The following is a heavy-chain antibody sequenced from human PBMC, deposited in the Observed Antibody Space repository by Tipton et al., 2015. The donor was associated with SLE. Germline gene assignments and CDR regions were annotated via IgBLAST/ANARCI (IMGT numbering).Heavy chain of an antibody. D-gene: IGHD2-2*03. V-gene: IGHV4-39*01. Sequence: TLSLTCTVSGGSVSSDSYYWGWIRQPPGKGLEWIGSIYYGGSTYYNPSLKSRVTISVDTSKNQFSLKLSSVTAADTAVYYCARQPLDGPFDYWGQGTLVTVSS. CDR3: ARQPLDGPFDY. J-gene: IGHJ4*02. CDR1: GGSVSSDSYY. CDR2: IYYGGST.